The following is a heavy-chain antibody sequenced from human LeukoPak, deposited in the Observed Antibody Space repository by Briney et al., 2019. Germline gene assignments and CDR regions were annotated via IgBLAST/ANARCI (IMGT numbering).Heavy chain of an antibody. J-gene: IGHJ4*02. CDR2: IKQDGSEK. CDR3: ARAGYYYDSSGYYY. Sequence: PGGSLRLSCAASGFTFSSYWMSWVRQAPGKGLEWVANIKQDGSEKYYVDSVKGRFTISRDNAKNSLYLQMNSLRAEDTAVYYCARAGYYYDSSGYYYWGQGTLVTVSS. V-gene: IGHV3-7*01. CDR1: GFTFSSYW. D-gene: IGHD3-22*01.